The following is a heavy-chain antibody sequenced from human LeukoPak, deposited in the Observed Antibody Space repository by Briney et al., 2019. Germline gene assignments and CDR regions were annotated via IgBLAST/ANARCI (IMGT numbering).Heavy chain of an antibody. J-gene: IGHJ4*02. V-gene: IGHV3-21*01. Sequence: PGGSLTLSCAASGFTFSSYSMNWVRQAPGKGLEWVSSISSSSYIYYADSVKGRFTISRDNAKNSLYLQMNSLRADDAAVYYCAREPTSMGSDYWGQGTLVTVSS. CDR2: ISSSSYI. CDR1: GFTFSSYS. D-gene: IGHD5-18*01. CDR3: AREPTSMGSDY.